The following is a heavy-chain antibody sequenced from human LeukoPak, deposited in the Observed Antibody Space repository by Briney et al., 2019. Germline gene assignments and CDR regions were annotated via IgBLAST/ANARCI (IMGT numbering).Heavy chain of an antibody. CDR1: GFTFSGSA. CDR3: TRDSGTYNWFDP. Sequence: GGSLRLSCAASGFTFSGSATHWVRQSSGKGLEWVGQIDKKDKGYATATAYAASVKGRFTIPRDDSINTAYLQMKSLKTEDTALYYCTRDSGTYNWFDPWGQGTLVTVSS. D-gene: IGHD1-26*01. CDR2: IDKKDKGYATAT. J-gene: IGHJ5*02. V-gene: IGHV3-73*01.